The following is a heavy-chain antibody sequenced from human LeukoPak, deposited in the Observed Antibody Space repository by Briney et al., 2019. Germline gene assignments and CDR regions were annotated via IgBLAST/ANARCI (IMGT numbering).Heavy chain of an antibody. D-gene: IGHD6-13*01. V-gene: IGHV4-59*01. CDR3: ARAGYSSSWADY. CDR2: IYYSGST. J-gene: IGHJ4*02. Sequence: PSETLSLTCTVSGGSISSYYWSWIRQPPGKGLEWIGYIYYSGSTNYNPSLKSRVTISVDTSKNQFSLKLSSVTAADTAVYYCARAGYSSSWADYWGQGTLVTVSS. CDR1: GGSISSYY.